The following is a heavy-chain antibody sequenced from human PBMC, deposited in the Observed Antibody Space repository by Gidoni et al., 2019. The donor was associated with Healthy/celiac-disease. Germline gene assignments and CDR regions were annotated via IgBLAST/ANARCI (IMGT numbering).Heavy chain of an antibody. CDR2: IFSNDEK. J-gene: IGHJ4*02. V-gene: IGHV2-26*01. CDR1: GFSHSNARMG. CDR3: ARIRYLAGGNSFYLDY. Sequence: QVTLKESGPVLVKPTETLTLTCTVAGFSHSNARMGVSWIRQPPGKALEWLAHIFSNDEKSYSTSLTSRLTISKDTSKSQVVLTLTNMDPVDTATYYCARIRYLAGGNSFYLDYWGQGTLVTVSS. D-gene: IGHD2-21*02.